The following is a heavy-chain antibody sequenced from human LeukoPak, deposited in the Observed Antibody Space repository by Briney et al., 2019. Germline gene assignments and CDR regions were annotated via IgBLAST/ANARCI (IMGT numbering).Heavy chain of an antibody. CDR3: ATPYDFWSGYLY. D-gene: IGHD3-3*01. Sequence: PSETLSLTCTVSGGSISSSSYYWGWIRQPPGKGLEWIGSTYYSGSTYYNPSLKSRVTISVDTSKNQFSLKLSSVTAADTAVYYCATPYDFWSGYLYWGQGTLVTVSS. CDR1: GGSISSSSYY. J-gene: IGHJ4*02. CDR2: TYYSGST. V-gene: IGHV4-39*01.